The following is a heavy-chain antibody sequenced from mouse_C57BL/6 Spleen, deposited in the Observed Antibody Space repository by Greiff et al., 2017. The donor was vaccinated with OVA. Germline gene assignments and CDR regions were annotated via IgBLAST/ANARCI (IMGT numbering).Heavy chain of an antibody. D-gene: IGHD2-1*01. CDR1: GYTFTSYW. Sequence: QVQLQQPGAELVKPGASVKLSCKASGYTFTSYWMPWVKPRPGQGLEWIGEIDPSDSYNTYNQKFKGKATLTVDTSSSTAYMQLSSLTSEYSAVYYCAPMVTSPYYAMDYWGQGTSGTVSS. V-gene: IGHV1-50*01. J-gene: IGHJ4*01. CDR2: IDPSDSYN. CDR3: APMVTSPYYAMDY.